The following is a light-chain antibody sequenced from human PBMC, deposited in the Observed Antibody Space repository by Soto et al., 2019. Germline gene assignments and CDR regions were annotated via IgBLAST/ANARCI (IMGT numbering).Light chain of an antibody. CDR1: QSVSSN. V-gene: IGKV3-15*01. CDR2: GAS. CDR3: QQYNTWPPILT. J-gene: IGKJ3*01. Sequence: EVVMTQSPATLSVSPGERATLSCRASQSVSSNLAWYQQKPGLAPRLLIYGASTRATGVPARFSGSGSGTEFTLTISSLQSEDFAVYYCQQYNTWPPILTFGPGTKVDIK.